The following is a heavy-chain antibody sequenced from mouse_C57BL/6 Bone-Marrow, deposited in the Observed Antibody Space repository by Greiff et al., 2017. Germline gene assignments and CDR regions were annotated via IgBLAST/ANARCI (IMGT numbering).Heavy chain of an antibody. CDR1: YFAFMASA. J-gene: IGHJ1*03. CDR3: ARRGINYYGSSYWYFDV. CDR2: FTMYSDAT. V-gene: IGHV1-49*01. Sequence: QVQLQQSGAELVRPGSSVKLSCKDSYFAFMASAMHWVKQRPGHGLEWIGSFTMYSDATEYSENFKGKATLTANTSSSTAYMELSRLTSEDSAVYYCARRGINYYGSSYWYFDVWGTGPRSPSPQ. D-gene: IGHD1-1*01.